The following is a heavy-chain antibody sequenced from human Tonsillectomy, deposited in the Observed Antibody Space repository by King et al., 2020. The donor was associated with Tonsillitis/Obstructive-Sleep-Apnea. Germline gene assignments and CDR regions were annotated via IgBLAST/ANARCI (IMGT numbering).Heavy chain of an antibody. CDR3: ARGHCSSTNCYYFDY. Sequence: QLVQSGAEVKKPGESLRISCQGSGYSFTSYWINWVRQMPGKGLECMGTIDPSDSYVNYNPSFQSHVTISTDKSISTAYLQWSSLKAPDTAMYYCARGHCSSTNCYYFDYWGQGALVTVSS. V-gene: IGHV5-10-1*01. D-gene: IGHD2-2*01. CDR2: IDPSDSYV. CDR1: GYSFTSYW. J-gene: IGHJ4*02.